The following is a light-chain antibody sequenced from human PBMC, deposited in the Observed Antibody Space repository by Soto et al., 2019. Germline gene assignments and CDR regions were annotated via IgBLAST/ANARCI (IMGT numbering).Light chain of an antibody. J-gene: IGKJ5*01. CDR2: YAS. CDR1: QSGYNY. Sequence: EIMLKQSPATLSLSPGERATLSCRAGQSGYNYLAWYQQKPGQAPRLVIYYASERPTGSPARFSGSGSGTDFTLTISSLEPEDFAVYYCQQRSNWPITFGQGTRLDMK. V-gene: IGKV3-11*01. CDR3: QQRSNWPIT.